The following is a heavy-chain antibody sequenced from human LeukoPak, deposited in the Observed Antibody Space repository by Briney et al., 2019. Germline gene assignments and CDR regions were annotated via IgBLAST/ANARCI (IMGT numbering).Heavy chain of an antibody. D-gene: IGHD3-22*01. J-gene: IGHJ4*02. CDR2: IKQDGSEK. Sequence: GGSLRLSCAASGCAFSSYEMNWVRKAPGKGLEWVANIKQDGSEKYYVDSVKGRFTISRDNAKNSLYLQMNSLRAEDTAVYYCARDDAPHDDSSGYYYRPLDYWGQGTLVTVSS. V-gene: IGHV3-7*01. CDR3: ARDDAPHDDSSGYYYRPLDY. CDR1: GCAFSSYE.